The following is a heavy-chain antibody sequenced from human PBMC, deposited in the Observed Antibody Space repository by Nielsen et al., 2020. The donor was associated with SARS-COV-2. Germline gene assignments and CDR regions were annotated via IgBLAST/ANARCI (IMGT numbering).Heavy chain of an antibody. CDR3: ARMRRILYPVWVDY. J-gene: IGHJ4*02. D-gene: IGHD2-8*01. Sequence: SETLSLTCTVSGGSISSGGYYWSWIRQHPGKGLEWIGYIYYNGNTYYNQSLKSRVSISIDTSKNQFSLKLSSVTAADTAVYYCARMRRILYPVWVDYWGQGTLVTVSS. CDR2: IYYNGNT. V-gene: IGHV4-31*03. CDR1: GGSISSGGYY.